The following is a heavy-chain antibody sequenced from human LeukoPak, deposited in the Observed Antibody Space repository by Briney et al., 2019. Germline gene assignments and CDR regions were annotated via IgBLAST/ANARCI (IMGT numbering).Heavy chain of an antibody. V-gene: IGHV4-30-2*01. Sequence: SETLSLTCAVSGGSISSGGYSWSWIRQPPGKGLEWIGYIYHSGSTYYNPSLKSRVTISVDRSKNQFSLKLSSVTAADTAVYYCARFWAPRGYQLLRPGAFDIWGQGTMVTVSS. D-gene: IGHD2-2*01. J-gene: IGHJ3*02. CDR3: ARFWAPRGYQLLRPGAFDI. CDR1: GGSISSGGYS. CDR2: IYHSGST.